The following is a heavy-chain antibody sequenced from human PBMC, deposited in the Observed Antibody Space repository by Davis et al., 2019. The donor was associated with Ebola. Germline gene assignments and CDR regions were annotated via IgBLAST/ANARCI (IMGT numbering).Heavy chain of an antibody. D-gene: IGHD5-12*01. CDR1: GGTFSSYA. Sequence: ASVKVSCKASGGTFSSYAISWVRQAPGQGLEWMGWMNPNSGNTGYAQKFQGRVTMTRNTSISTAYMELSSLRSEDTAVYYCARVVAGGYDSHDAFDIWGQGTMVTVSS. CDR2: MNPNSGNT. V-gene: IGHV1-8*02. J-gene: IGHJ3*02. CDR3: ARVVAGGYDSHDAFDI.